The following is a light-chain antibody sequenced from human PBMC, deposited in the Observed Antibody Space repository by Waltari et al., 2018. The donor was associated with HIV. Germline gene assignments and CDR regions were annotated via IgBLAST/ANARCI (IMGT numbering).Light chain of an antibody. J-gene: IGLJ2*01. CDR3: QVWESRIEHMV. V-gene: IGLV3-21*02. Sequence: SYVLTQPPSVSVAPGQTARITCSGNNIGSKGVHWYQHKPGQAPVLAVHDDSDRPSGIPDQFSGSKSGSTATLSISGAEVGDEADYYCQVWESRIEHMVFGGGTKLTVL. CDR2: DDS. CDR1: NIGSKG.